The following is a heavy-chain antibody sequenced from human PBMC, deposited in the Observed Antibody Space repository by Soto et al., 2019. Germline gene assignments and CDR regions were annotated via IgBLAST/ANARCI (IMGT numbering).Heavy chain of an antibody. CDR1: GGTFSSYA. Sequence: SVKVSCKASGGTFSSYAIXWVRQAPGQGLEWMGGIIPIFGTANYAQKFQGRVTITADESTSTAYMELSSLRSEDTAVYYCARDLKPQRWLQSELVYGMDVWGQGTTVTVSS. D-gene: IGHD5-12*01. J-gene: IGHJ6*02. CDR3: ARDLKPQRWLQSELVYGMDV. V-gene: IGHV1-69*13. CDR2: IIPIFGTA.